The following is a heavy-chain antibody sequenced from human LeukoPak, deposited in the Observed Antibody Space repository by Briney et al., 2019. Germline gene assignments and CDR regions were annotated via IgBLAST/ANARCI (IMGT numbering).Heavy chain of an antibody. V-gene: IGHV3-48*01. CDR1: GFTFSSYS. Sequence: GGSLRLSCAASGFTFSSYSMNWVRQAPGKGLEWVSYISSSSSTIYYADSVKGRFTISRDNSKNTLYLQMNSLRAEDTAVYYCAKDITVTTWEWGQGTLVTVSS. CDR2: ISSSSSTI. D-gene: IGHD4-17*01. J-gene: IGHJ4*02. CDR3: AKDITVTTWE.